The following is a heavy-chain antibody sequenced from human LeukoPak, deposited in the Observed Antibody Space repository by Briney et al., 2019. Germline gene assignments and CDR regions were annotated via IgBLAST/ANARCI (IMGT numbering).Heavy chain of an antibody. CDR1: GFTFSSYA. V-gene: IGHV3-23*01. Sequence: PGGSLRLSCGASGFTFSSYAMSWVRQAPGKGLEWVSAISGSGGSTYYADSVKGRFTISRDNSKNTLYLQMNSLRAEDTAVYYCASSKDPDSSGYYYVSLDYWGQGTLVTVSS. J-gene: IGHJ4*02. D-gene: IGHD3-22*01. CDR2: ISGSGGST. CDR3: ASSKDPDSSGYYYVSLDY.